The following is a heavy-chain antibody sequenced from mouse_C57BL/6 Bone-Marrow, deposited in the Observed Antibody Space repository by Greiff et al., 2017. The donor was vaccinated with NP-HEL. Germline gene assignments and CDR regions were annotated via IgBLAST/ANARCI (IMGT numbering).Heavy chain of an antibody. D-gene: IGHD2-3*01. CDR1: GFTFTDYY. CDR3: ARCDGFFDY. Sequence: EVQVVESGGGLVQPGGSLSLSCAASGFTFTDYYMSWVRQPPGKALEWLGFIRNKANGYTTEYSASVKGRFTISRDNSQSILYLQMNALRAEDSATYYCARCDGFFDYWGQGTTLTVSS. J-gene: IGHJ2*01. V-gene: IGHV7-3*01. CDR2: IRNKANGYTT.